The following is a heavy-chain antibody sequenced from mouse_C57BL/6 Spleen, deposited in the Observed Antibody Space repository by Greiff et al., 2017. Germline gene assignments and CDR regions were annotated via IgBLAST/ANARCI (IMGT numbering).Heavy chain of an antibody. J-gene: IGHJ3*01. V-gene: IGHV1-74*01. D-gene: IGHD2-1*01. CDR2: IHPSDSDT. CDR3: ALGGLGIYYGNYEAY. CDR1: GYTFTSYW. Sequence: QVQLKQPGAELVKPGASVKVSCKASGYTFTSYWMHWVKQRPGQGLEWIGRIHPSDSDTNYNQKFKGKATLTVDKSSSTAYMQLSSLTSEDSAVYYCALGGLGIYYGNYEAYWGQGTLVTVSA.